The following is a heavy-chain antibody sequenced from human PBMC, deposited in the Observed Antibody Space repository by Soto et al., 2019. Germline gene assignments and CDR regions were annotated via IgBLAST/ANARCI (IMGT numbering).Heavy chain of an antibody. V-gene: IGHV4-30-2*01. CDR1: GGSISSGGYS. Sequence: PSETLSLTCAVSGGSISSGGYSWSWIRQPPGKGLEWIGYIYHSGSTYYNPSLKSRVTISVVRSKNQFSLKLSSVTAADTAVYYCVRVPGPWGQGSTVTVSS. CDR3: VRVPGP. J-gene: IGHJ6*02. CDR2: IYHSGST.